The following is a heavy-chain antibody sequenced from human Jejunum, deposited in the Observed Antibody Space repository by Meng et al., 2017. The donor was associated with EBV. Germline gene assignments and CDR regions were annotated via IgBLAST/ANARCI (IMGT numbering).Heavy chain of an antibody. Sequence: VPLVRAGGGLVQPGGSLSLSCAASGFTLSDHWIHWVRQAPGEGLMWVSRINPDGRTINYGDSVKGRFTISRDNAKNTVYLQMNSLRAEDTAVYYCTRAGYYRFDYWGQGALVTVSS. D-gene: IGHD1-26*01. CDR2: INPDGRTI. CDR1: GFTLSDHW. V-gene: IGHV3-74*01. CDR3: TRAGYYRFDY. J-gene: IGHJ4*02.